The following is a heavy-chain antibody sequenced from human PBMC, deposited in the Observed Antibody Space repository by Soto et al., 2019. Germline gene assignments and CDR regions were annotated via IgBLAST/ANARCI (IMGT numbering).Heavy chain of an antibody. CDR3: ARGRYDILTGYYPLDY. CDR1: GYTFTSYD. Sequence: QVQLVQSGAEVKKPGASVKVSCKASGYTFTSYDINWVRQATGQGLEWMGWMNPNSGNTGYAQKFQCRVNMTRNTSISTAYMELSSLRSEDTAVYYCARGRYDILTGYYPLDYWGQGTLVTVSS. V-gene: IGHV1-8*01. CDR2: MNPNSGNT. D-gene: IGHD3-9*01. J-gene: IGHJ4*02.